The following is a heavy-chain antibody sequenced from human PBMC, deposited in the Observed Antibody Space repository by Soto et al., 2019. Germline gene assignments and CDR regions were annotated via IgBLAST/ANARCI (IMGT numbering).Heavy chain of an antibody. Sequence: APVKVSCKASGGTFSSYAISWVRQAPGQGLEWMGGIIPIFGTANYAQKFQGRVTITADESTSTAYMELSSLRSEDTAVYYCARPTGDFYYYYGMDVWGQGTTVTVSS. J-gene: IGHJ6*02. CDR3: ARPTGDFYYYYGMDV. CDR2: IIPIFGTA. V-gene: IGHV1-69*13. CDR1: GGTFSSYA.